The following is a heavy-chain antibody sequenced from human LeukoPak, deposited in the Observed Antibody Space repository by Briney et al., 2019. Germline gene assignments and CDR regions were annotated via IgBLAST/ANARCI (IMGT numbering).Heavy chain of an antibody. D-gene: IGHD4-23*01. Sequence: GRSLRLSCAASGFTFSSYGMHWVRQAPGKGLEWVAVIWYDGSNKYYADSVKGRFTISRDNSKNTLYLQMNSLRAEDTAVYYCAKEDYGGNSGTLDYWGQGTLVTVSS. CDR3: AKEDYGGNSGTLDY. V-gene: IGHV3-33*06. CDR1: GFTFSSYG. J-gene: IGHJ4*02. CDR2: IWYDGSNK.